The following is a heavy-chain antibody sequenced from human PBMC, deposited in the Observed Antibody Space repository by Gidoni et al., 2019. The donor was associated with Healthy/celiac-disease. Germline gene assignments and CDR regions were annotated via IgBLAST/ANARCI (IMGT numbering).Heavy chain of an antibody. J-gene: IGHJ6*02. CDR2: ISSSSSYI. V-gene: IGHV3-21*01. CDR3: ARDQVVEDRVVFDDYGDYGVYYGMDV. CDR1: GFTFRSYS. Sequence: EVQLVESGGGLVKPGGSLRLSCAASGFTFRSYSMTWVRRAPGKGLEWVSSISSSSSYIYYADSVKGRFTISRDNAKNSLYLQMNSLRAEDTAVYYCARDQVVEDRVVFDDYGDYGVYYGMDVWGQGTTVTVSS. D-gene: IGHD4-17*01.